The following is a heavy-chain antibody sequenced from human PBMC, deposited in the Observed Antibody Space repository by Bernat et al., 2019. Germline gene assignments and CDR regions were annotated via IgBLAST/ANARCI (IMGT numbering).Heavy chain of an antibody. V-gene: IGHV3-11*06. J-gene: IGHJ4*02. CDR3: ARAGARNGWLPPDDY. CDR2: ISSSSSYT. D-gene: IGHD5-24*01. CDR1: GFTFSDYY. Sequence: QVQLVESGGGLVKPGGSLRLSCAASGFTFSDYYMSRIRQAPGKGLEWVSYISSSSSYTNYADSVKGRFTISRDNAKNSLYLQMNSLRAEDTAVYYCARAGARNGWLPPDDYWGQGTLVTVSS.